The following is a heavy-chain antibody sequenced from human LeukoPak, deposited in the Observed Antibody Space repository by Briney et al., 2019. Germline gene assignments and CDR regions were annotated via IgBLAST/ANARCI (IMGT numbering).Heavy chain of an antibody. D-gene: IGHD4-17*01. CDR3: ARVDYGDFVFDY. J-gene: IGHJ4*02. V-gene: IGHV3-64*01. CDR2: ITGSGGST. Sequence: GGSLRLSCAASGFTFSSYAMYWVRQAPGKGLEYVSAITGSGGSTYYANSVKGRFTISRDNSKSTLYLQMGSLRAEDMAVYYCARVDYGDFVFDYWGQGTLVTVSS. CDR1: GFTFSSYA.